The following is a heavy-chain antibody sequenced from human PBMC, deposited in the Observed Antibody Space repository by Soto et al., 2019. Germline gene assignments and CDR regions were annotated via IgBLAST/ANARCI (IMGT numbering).Heavy chain of an antibody. CDR1: GFTFSHAW. J-gene: IGHJ5*02. Sequence: GGSLRLSCAASGFTFSHAWMSWVRQAPGKGPEWVGRIKSKADGETKDYGAPVRGRFTISRDDSQDILYLHMNSLRIEDTAVYYCCVIKRRDQYSTSGYWFDPWGPGTLVTVPQ. CDR2: IKSKADGETK. V-gene: IGHV3-15*01. D-gene: IGHD4-4*01. CDR3: CVIKRRDQYSTSGYWFDP.